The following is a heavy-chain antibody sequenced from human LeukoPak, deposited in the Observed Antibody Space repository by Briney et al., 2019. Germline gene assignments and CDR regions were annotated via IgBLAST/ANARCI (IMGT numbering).Heavy chain of an antibody. V-gene: IGHV3-48*03. Sequence: GGSLRLSYAASGSTFSSYEMNWVRQAPGKGLEWVSYISSSGSTIYYADSVKGRFTISRDNAKNSLYLQMNSLRAEDTAVYYCAGLGITMIGGVWGKGTTVTISS. J-gene: IGHJ6*04. CDR3: AGLGITMIGGV. CDR2: ISSSGSTI. D-gene: IGHD3-10*02. CDR1: GSTFSSYE.